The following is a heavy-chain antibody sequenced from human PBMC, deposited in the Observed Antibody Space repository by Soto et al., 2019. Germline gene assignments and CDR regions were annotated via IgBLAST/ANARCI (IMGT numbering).Heavy chain of an antibody. CDR3: VRVKGTSGWGAFDY. CDR2: INGDGSVT. V-gene: IGHV3-74*01. CDR1: GFTFSGFW. Sequence: EVELVESGGGLVQPGGSLRLSCTASGFTFSGFWMHWVGQAPGKGLVWVSRINGDGSVTNYADSVKGRFTISRDNAKNTLYRQMNRVRVEDTAVYYCVRVKGTSGWGAFDYWGQGTLVTVSS. J-gene: IGHJ4*02. D-gene: IGHD6-19*01.